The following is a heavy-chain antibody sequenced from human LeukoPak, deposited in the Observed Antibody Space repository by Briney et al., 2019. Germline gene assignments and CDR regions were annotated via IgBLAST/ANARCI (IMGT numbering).Heavy chain of an antibody. CDR3: ARRKDWYLDL. D-gene: IGHD1-14*01. CDR2: IYPGDSNT. J-gene: IGHJ2*01. Sequence: GESLKIPCQGSGYRFTSYWIGWVRQVPGQGLEWLGIIYPGDSNTRYSPSLQGQVTISADDSINTAYLQWRSLTASDTAIYYCARRKDWYLDLWGPGTLVTVSS. V-gene: IGHV5-51*01. CDR1: GYRFTSYW.